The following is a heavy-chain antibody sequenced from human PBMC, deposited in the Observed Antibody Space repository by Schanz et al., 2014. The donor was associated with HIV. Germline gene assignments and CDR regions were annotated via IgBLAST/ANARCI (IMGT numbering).Heavy chain of an antibody. CDR1: GYTFTGYY. D-gene: IGHD5-18*01. CDR2: INPNSGGT. J-gene: IGHJ3*02. Sequence: QVQLVQSGPEVKKPGASVRVSCETSGYTFTGYYMHWVRQAPGQGLEWMGWINPNSGGTNYAQKFQGRVTMTRDTSISTAYMELSSLRSEDTAVYYCASGRFDTVIWWGDAFLIWGRGTMVTVSS. V-gene: IGHV1-2*02. CDR3: ASGRFDTVIWWGDAFLI.